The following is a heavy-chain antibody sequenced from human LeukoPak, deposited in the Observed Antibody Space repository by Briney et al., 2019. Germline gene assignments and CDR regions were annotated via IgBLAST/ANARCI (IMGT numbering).Heavy chain of an antibody. Sequence: GGSLRLSCASSGFTFRRYDMNWVRQAPGKGLEWVGRIKSKTDGGTTDYAAPVKGRFTISRDDSKNTLYLQMNSLKTEDTAVYYCTTDTYYDFWSGYYSLDYWGQGTLVTVSS. V-gene: IGHV3-15*07. CDR1: GFTFRRYD. D-gene: IGHD3-3*01. CDR3: TTDTYYDFWSGYYSLDY. J-gene: IGHJ4*02. CDR2: IKSKTDGGTT.